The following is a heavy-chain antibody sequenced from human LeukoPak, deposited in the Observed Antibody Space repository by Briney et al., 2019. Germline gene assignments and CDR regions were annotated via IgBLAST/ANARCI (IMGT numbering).Heavy chain of an antibody. Sequence: SQTLSLTCAISGDSVSSNSAAWNWIRQSPSRGLEWLGRTYYRSKWYNDYAVSVKSRITINPDTSKNQFSLQLNSVTAADTAVYYCARTYGSEVVVDYWGQGTLVTVSS. CDR1: GDSVSSNSAA. D-gene: IGHD6-19*01. J-gene: IGHJ4*02. CDR2: TYYRSKWYN. V-gene: IGHV6-1*01. CDR3: ARTYGSEVVVDY.